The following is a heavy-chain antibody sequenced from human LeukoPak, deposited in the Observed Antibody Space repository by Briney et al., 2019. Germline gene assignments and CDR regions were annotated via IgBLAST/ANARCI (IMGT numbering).Heavy chain of an antibody. CDR3: AREDLLWFGGLLRNDAFDI. D-gene: IGHD3-10*01. CDR1: GFTFSSYG. J-gene: IGHJ3*02. V-gene: IGHV3-33*01. CDR2: IWYDGSNK. Sequence: GGSLRLSCAASGFTFSSYGMHWVRQAPGKGLEWVAVIWYDGSNKYYADSVKGRFTISRDNSKNTLYLQMNSLRAEDTAVYYCAREDLLWFGGLLRNDAFDIWGQGTMVTVSS.